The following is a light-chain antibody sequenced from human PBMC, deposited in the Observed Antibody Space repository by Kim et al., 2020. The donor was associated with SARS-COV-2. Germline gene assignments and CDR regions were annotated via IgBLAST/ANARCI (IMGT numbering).Light chain of an antibody. Sequence: DIQMTQSPSTLSASVGDRVTITCRASQSISNWLAWYQQKPGKAPKLLIYKASTLESGVPSRFSGSGSWTEFTLTISSLQPDDFATYYCQQYNTYSTFGQGTKVDIK. V-gene: IGKV1-5*03. CDR1: QSISNW. CDR3: QQYNTYST. CDR2: KAS. J-gene: IGKJ1*01.